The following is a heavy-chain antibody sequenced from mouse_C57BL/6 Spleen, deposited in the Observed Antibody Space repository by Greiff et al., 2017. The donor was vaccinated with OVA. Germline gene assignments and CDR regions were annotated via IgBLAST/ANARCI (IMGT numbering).Heavy chain of an antibody. CDR1: GYTFTSYW. CDR2: IHPNSGST. CDR3: TSYGNYYFDY. V-gene: IGHV1-64*01. D-gene: IGHD2-1*01. Sequence: QVHVKQPGAELVKPGASVKLSCKASGYTFTSYWMHWVKQRTGQGLEWIGMIHPNSGSTNYNEKFKSKATLTVDKSSSTAYMQLSSLTSEDSAVYYFTSYGNYYFDYWGQGTTLTVSA. J-gene: IGHJ2*01.